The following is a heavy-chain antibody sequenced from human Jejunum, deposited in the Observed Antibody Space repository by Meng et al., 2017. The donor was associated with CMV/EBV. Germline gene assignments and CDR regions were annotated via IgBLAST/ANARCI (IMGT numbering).Heavy chain of an antibody. D-gene: IGHD6-19*01. Sequence: QVTLQESGPGLVKPSQTLSLTCTVSGGSGSSGGYYWTWIRQHPGKGLGWFGHIYYSGSTFYNPSLKRRVIISIGTSKNQFSLNLRSVTAADTAVYYCARVSSGWDYFDYWGQGTLVTVSS. CDR2: IYYSGST. V-gene: IGHV4-31*03. CDR3: ARVSSGWDYFDY. CDR1: GGSGSSGGYY. J-gene: IGHJ4*02.